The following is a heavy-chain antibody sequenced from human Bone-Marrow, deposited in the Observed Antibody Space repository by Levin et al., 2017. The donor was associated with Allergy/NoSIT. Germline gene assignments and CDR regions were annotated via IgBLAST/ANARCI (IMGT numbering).Heavy chain of an antibody. D-gene: IGHD3-10*01. CDR2: IWYDGSNK. V-gene: IGHV3-33*01. CDR3: ATGHRGDRGTSDAFDI. CDR1: GFTFSSYG. Sequence: PGGSLRLSCAASGFTFSSYGMHWVRQAPGKGLEWVAVIWYDGSNKYYADSVKGRFTISRDNSKNTLYLQMNSLRAEDTAVYYCATGHRGDRGTSDAFDIWGQGTMVTVSS. J-gene: IGHJ3*02.